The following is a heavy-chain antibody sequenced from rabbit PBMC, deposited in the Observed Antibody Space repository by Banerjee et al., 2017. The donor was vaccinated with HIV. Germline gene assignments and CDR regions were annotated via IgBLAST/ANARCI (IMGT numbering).Heavy chain of an antibody. CDR3: ARNIDGDGTAFNL. CDR2: ISTGGGST. D-gene: IGHD2-1*01. CDR1: GFSFSSSYY. V-gene: IGHV1S40*01. J-gene: IGHJ4*01. Sequence: QSLEESGGDLVKPGASLTLTCTASGFSFSSSYYMCWVRQAPGKGLEWIGCISTGGGSTDYASWAKGRFTISKTSSTTVTLQMTSLTAADTATYFCARNIDGDGTAFNLWGQGTLVTVS.